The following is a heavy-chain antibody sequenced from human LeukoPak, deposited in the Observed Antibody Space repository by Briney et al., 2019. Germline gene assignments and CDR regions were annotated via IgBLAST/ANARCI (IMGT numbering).Heavy chain of an antibody. D-gene: IGHD6-13*01. CDR3: TRGPGSTWYSDY. Sequence: PGGSLRLTCAASGFTVSSNYMNWVRQAPGKGLEWVSIIYSGGDTYYADSVKGRFTISRDNSKNTLYLQMNRLRAEYTAVYYCTRGPGSTWYSDYWGQGTLVTVSS. CDR1: GFTVSSNY. J-gene: IGHJ4*02. CDR2: IYSGGDT. V-gene: IGHV3-66*02.